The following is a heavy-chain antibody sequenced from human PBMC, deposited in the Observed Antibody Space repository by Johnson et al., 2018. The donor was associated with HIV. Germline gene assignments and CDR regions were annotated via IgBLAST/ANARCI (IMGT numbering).Heavy chain of an antibody. J-gene: IGHJ3*02. D-gene: IGHD1-26*01. CDR3: AKSWHSGSLYDAFHI. CDR2: IQYDGSNK. Sequence: QVRLVESGGGVVQPRGSLRLSYAASGFTFRDYGMHWVRQAPGKGLEWVAFIQYDGSNKYYADSVRGRFTISRDNSKNTLYLQMNSLRAEDTAVYYCAKSWHSGSLYDAFHIWGQGTMVTVSS. V-gene: IGHV3-30*02. CDR1: GFTFRDYG.